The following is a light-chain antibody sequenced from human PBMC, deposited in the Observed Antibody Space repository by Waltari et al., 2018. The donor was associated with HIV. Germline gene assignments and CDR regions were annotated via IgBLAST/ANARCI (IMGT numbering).Light chain of an antibody. J-gene: IGLJ3*02. Sequence: QTVVTQEPSFSVSPGGTVTLTCGLSSGSVSTSYYPSWYQQTPGQAHRTFTFSTNARSSGVPDRFSGSILGNKAALTITGAQADDESDYYCVLYMGSGIWVFGGGTKLTVL. CDR1: SGSVSTSYY. CDR2: STN. V-gene: IGLV8-61*01. CDR3: VLYMGSGIWV.